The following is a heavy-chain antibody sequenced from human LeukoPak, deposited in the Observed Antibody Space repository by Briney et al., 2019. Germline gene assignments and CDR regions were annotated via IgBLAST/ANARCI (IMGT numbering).Heavy chain of an antibody. D-gene: IGHD2-21*01. V-gene: IGHV3-23*01. CDR3: APLNWYSPGGY. CDR2: IRDSGGTA. J-gene: IGHJ4*02. CDR1: GFSFASYS. Sequence: GGSLRLSCAASGFSFASYSMSWVRQAPGKGRQGVSGIRDSGGTADYADSVRGRFTIYRDNSKNTLYLQMNSLRVDDTAVYYCAPLNWYSPGGYWGQGTLVTVSS.